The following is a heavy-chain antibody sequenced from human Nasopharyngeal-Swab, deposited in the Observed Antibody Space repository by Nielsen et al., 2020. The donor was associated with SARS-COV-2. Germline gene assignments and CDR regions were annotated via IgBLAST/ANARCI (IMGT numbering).Heavy chain of an antibody. CDR1: GFTFSSYA. V-gene: IGHV3-21*01. Sequence: GESLKISCAASGFTFSSYAMSWVRQAPGKGLEWVSSISSSSSYIYYADSVKGRFTISRDNAKNSLYLQMNSLRAEDTAVYYCARAWELLGWFDPWGQGTLVTVSS. J-gene: IGHJ5*02. CDR2: ISSSSSYI. CDR3: ARAWELLGWFDP. D-gene: IGHD1-26*01.